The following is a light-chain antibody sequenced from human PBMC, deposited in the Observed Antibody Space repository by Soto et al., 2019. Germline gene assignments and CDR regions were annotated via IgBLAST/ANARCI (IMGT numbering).Light chain of an antibody. CDR3: MQGTHWPWT. J-gene: IGKJ1*01. V-gene: IGKV2-30*01. CDR2: KVS. CDR1: QSLLSSDGNTY. Sequence: DVVMIQSPLSLPVTLGQPASISCRSSQSLLSSDGNTYLNWFQQRPGQSPRRLIYKVSNRDSGVPDRFSGSGSGTDLTLKISRVEAEDVGVYYCMQGTHWPWTFGQGTKVEIK.